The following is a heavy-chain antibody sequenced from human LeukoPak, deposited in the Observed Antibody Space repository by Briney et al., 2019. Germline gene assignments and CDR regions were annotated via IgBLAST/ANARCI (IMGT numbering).Heavy chain of an antibody. J-gene: IGHJ4*02. CDR2: INPSGGST. Sequence: ASVTVSCKASGYTFTSYYIHWVRQAPGQGLEWVGLINPSGGSTSYAQKFQGRVTMTRDTSTGTVYMELSSLRSEDTALYYCARESTWNDYWGQGTLVTVSS. D-gene: IGHD2/OR15-2a*01. CDR3: ARESTWNDY. CDR1: GYTFTSYY. V-gene: IGHV1-46*01.